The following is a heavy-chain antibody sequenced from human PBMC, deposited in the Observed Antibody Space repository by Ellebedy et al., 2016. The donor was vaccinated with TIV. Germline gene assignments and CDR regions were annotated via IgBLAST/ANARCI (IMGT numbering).Heavy chain of an antibody. Sequence: SVKVSXXASGGTFSHSEMTWVRQAPGQGLEWMGVIIPLFARPTYAQKFQDRVTITADESTSTTYMELSSLRSEDTAVYYCAREAYSNTWYPQTPHNWLDPWGQGTLVTVSS. D-gene: IGHD6-13*01. CDR2: IIPLFARP. CDR1: GGTFSHSE. V-gene: IGHV1-69*13. J-gene: IGHJ5*02. CDR3: AREAYSNTWYPQTPHNWLDP.